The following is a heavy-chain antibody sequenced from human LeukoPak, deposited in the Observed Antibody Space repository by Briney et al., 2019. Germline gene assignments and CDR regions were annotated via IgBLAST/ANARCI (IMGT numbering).Heavy chain of an antibody. CDR2: IKEDGSET. J-gene: IGHJ4*02. D-gene: IGHD5/OR15-5a*01. CDR3: ARHLAGDSLYRHFDY. V-gene: IGHV3-7*04. CDR1: AITFSNSW. Sequence: GGSLRLSCTASAITFSNSWMSWVRQAPGKGLELVANIKEDGSETNYVDSRKSPVTISRDNAKNSLFLQMNSLRGDDTAIYYCARHLAGDSLYRHFDYWGQGTLVTVSS.